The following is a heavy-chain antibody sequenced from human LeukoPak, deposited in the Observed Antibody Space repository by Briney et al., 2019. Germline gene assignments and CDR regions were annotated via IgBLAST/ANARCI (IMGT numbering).Heavy chain of an antibody. CDR3: AKRPRGFGELYDY. V-gene: IGHV3-23*01. J-gene: IGHJ4*02. CDR1: GFTFSSYA. D-gene: IGHD3-10*01. Sequence: GGSLRLSCAAAGFTFSSYAMSWVRQAPGKGLEWVSAISGSGGSTYYADSVKGRFTISRDNSKNTLYLQMNSLRAEDTAVYYCAKRPRGFGELYDYWGQGTLVTVSS. CDR2: ISGSGGST.